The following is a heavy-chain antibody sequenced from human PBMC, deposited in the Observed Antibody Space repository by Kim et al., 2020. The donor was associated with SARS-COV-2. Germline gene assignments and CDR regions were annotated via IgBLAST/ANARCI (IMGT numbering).Heavy chain of an antibody. V-gene: IGHV4-34*01. D-gene: IGHD3-10*01. CDR1: GGSFSGFY. J-gene: IGHJ6*02. Sequence: SETLSLTCTVNGGSFSGFYWAWIRQPPGKGLEWIGEINYRGSTTYSPSLKSRVTISEDMSKDHFSLKLTSVTAADTAVYYCARRNDSGSGRSCGGMDVWGEGSSVTV. CDR3: ARRNDSGSGRSCGGMDV. CDR2: INYRGST.